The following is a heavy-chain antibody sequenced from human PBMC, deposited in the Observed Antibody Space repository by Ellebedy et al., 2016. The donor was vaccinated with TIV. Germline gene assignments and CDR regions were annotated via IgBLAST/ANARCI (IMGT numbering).Heavy chain of an antibody. D-gene: IGHD4-17*01. Sequence: PGGSLRLSCAAPGFTSSSYGMHWVPQAPGKGLEWVAVIWHDGSNKYYADPVKGRFTISRDKSKNTLYLQMNSLRAEDTGIYYCAGEAVNRNYYYGMDVWGQGTTVTVFS. J-gene: IGHJ6*02. CDR2: IWHDGSNK. CDR3: AGEAVNRNYYYGMDV. V-gene: IGHV3-33*01. CDR1: GFTSSSYG.